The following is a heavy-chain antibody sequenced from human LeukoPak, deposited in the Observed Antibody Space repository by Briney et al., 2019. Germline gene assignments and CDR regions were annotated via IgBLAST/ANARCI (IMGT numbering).Heavy chain of an antibody. CDR3: AKYNTGYYDILTGYLWGFDP. Sequence: GGSLRLSCAASGFTFSSYAMSWVRQAPGKGLEGVSAISGSGGSTYYADSVKGRFTISRDNSKNTLYLQMKRLRDEDTAVYYCAKYNTGYYDILTGYLWGFDPWGQGTLVTVSS. J-gene: IGHJ5*02. CDR1: GFTFSSYA. D-gene: IGHD3-9*01. CDR2: ISGSGGST. V-gene: IGHV3-23*01.